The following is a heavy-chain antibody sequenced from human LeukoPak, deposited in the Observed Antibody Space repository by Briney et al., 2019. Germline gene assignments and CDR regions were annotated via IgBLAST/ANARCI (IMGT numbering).Heavy chain of an antibody. D-gene: IGHD2-21*02. V-gene: IGHV3-30-3*01. CDR3: ARDRDFPDY. J-gene: IGHJ4*02. CDR2: ISYDGNNK. CDR1: GFTFSSYA. Sequence: GGSLRLSCAASGFTFSSYAMHWVRQAPGKGLEWVAVISYDGNNKYYADSVKGRFTISRDNSKNTLYLQMNSLRAEDTAVYYCARDRDFPDYWGQGTLVTVSS.